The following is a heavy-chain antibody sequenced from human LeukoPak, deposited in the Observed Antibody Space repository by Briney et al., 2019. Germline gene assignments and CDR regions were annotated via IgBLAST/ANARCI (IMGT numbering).Heavy chain of an antibody. CDR3: ARGKYTSFDN. J-gene: IGHJ4*02. CDR2: TYYKSKWSF. CDR1: GDSIFTNNVA. V-gene: IGHV6-1*01. D-gene: IGHD6-6*01. Sequence: SQTLSLTCAISGDSIFTNNVAWNWIRQSPSRGLEWLGRTYYKSKWSFDYAVSVKSRITINADTSKNQFSLQLSSVTPEDTAVYYCARGKYTSFDNWGQGTLVTVSS.